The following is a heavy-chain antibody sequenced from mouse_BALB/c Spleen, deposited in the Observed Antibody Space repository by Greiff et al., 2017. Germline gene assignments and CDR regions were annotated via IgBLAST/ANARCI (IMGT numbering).Heavy chain of an antibody. CDR2: ISYSGST. CDR3: ARPFSTGYAMDY. Sequence: EVKLMESGPGLVKPSQSLSLTCTVTGYSITSDYAWNWIRQFPGNKLEWMGYISYSGSTSYNPSLKSRISITRDTSKNQFFLQLNSVTTEDTATYYCARPFSTGYAMDYWGQGTSVTVSS. CDR1: GYSITSDYA. J-gene: IGHJ4*01. V-gene: IGHV3-2*02. D-gene: IGHD1-1*01.